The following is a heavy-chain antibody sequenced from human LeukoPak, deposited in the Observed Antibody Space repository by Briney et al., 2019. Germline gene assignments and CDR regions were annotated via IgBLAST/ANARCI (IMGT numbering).Heavy chain of an antibody. D-gene: IGHD3-10*01. J-gene: IGHJ4*02. V-gene: IGHV1-69*13. Sequence: ASVKVPCKASGGTFSSYAISWVRQAPGQGLEWMGGIIPIFGTANYAQKFQGRVTITADESTSTAYMELSSLRSEDTAVYYCARVERFGELYYFDYWGQGTLVTVSS. CDR2: IIPIFGTA. CDR1: GGTFSSYA. CDR3: ARVERFGELYYFDY.